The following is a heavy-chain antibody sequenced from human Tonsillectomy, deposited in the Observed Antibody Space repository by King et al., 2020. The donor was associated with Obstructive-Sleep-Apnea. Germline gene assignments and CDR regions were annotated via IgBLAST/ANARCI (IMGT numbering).Heavy chain of an antibody. CDR1: GYTFTTYA. CDR3: ARETLAETLPLDY. D-gene: IGHD6-19*01. Sequence: VQLVESGSELKKPGASVTISCKASGYTFTTYAINWVRQAPGQGLQWLGWINTNTGDPTYAQDFTGRFVFSLDTSVSAAYLEISSLKAEDTAIFYCARETLAETLPLDYWGQGTLVIVSS. V-gene: IGHV7-4-1*02. CDR2: INTNTGDP. J-gene: IGHJ4*02.